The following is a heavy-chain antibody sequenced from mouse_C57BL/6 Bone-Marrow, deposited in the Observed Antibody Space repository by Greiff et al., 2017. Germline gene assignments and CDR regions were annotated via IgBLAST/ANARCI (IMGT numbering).Heavy chain of an antibody. V-gene: IGHV5-12*01. J-gene: IGHJ4*01. Sequence: EVKVVESGGGLVQPGGSLKLSCAASGFTFSDYYMYWVRQTPEKRLEWVAYISNGGGSTYYPDTVKGRFTISRDNAKNTLYLQMSRLKSEDTAMYYCARHEHMDYWGQGTSVTVSS. CDR1: GFTFSDYY. CDR3: ARHEHMDY. CDR2: ISNGGGST.